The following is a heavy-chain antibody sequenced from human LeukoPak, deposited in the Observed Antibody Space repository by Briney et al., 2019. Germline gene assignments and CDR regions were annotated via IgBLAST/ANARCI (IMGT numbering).Heavy chain of an antibody. CDR3: AREAMGSPDV. CDR1: GFTVSSNY. CDR2: IYSGGST. J-gene: IGHJ6*02. Sequence: PGGSLRLSCAASGFTVSSNYMSWVRQAPGKGLEWVSVIYSGGSTYYADSVKGRFTISRDNSKNTLYLQMNSLRAEDTAVYYCAREAMGSPDVWGQATTVTVSS. V-gene: IGHV3-53*01.